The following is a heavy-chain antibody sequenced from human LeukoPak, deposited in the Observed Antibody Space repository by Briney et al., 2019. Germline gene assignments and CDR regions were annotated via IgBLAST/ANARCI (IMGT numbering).Heavy chain of an antibody. CDR1: GYTFTSYG. CDR3: ARTVDSSGYSLGY. D-gene: IGHD3-22*01. CDR2: ISAYNGNT. J-gene: IGHJ4*02. V-gene: IGHV1-18*01. Sequence: ASVNVSCKASGYTFTSYGISWVRQAPGQGLEWMGWISAYNGNTNYAQKLQGRVTMTTDTSTTTAYMELRSLRSEDTAAYYCARTVDSSGYSLGYWGQGTLVTVSS.